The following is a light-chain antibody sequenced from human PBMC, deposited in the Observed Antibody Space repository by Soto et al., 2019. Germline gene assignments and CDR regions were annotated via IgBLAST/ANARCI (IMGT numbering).Light chain of an antibody. V-gene: IGKV1-9*01. Sequence: DIQFTQSPSFLSASVGDRVTITCRASQDISNYLVWYPQTPGKAPKPLIYAASTLQSGVLSRFSGSGSGTECTLTISSLQPEDFATDYCQQLNSYTLTFGPGTKVDIK. J-gene: IGKJ3*01. CDR1: QDISNY. CDR2: AAS. CDR3: QQLNSYTLT.